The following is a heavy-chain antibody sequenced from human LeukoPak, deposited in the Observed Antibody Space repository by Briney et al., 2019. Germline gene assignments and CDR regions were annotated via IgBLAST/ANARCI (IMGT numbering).Heavy chain of an antibody. CDR2: IYYTGTT. Sequence: PSETLSLTCTVSGGSISSSSYYWGWIRQPPGKGLEWIGGIYYTGTTYYSPSLNSRITISMDTSKNQFSLRLASVTAADTALYYCARRAVVPAAVSYFDNGGQGTLVTVSS. D-gene: IGHD2-2*01. J-gene: IGHJ4*02. V-gene: IGHV4-39*01. CDR3: ARRAVVPAAVSYFDN. CDR1: GGSISSSSYY.